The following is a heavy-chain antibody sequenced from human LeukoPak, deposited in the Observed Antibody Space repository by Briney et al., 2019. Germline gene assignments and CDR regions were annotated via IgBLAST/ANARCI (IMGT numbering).Heavy chain of an antibody. Sequence: GGSLRLPCSASGFTFSSYAMHWVRQAPGKGLEYVSAISSNGGSTYYADSVKGRFTISRDNSKNTLYLQMSSLRAEDTAVYYCVNGPTNRGRDYWGQGTLVTVSS. J-gene: IGHJ4*02. D-gene: IGHD7-27*01. CDR1: GFTFSSYA. V-gene: IGHV3-64D*06. CDR2: ISSNGGST. CDR3: VNGPTNRGRDY.